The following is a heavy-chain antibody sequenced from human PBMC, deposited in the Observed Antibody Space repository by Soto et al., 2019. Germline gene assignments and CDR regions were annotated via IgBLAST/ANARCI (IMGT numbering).Heavy chain of an antibody. V-gene: IGHV5-51*01. D-gene: IGHD5-18*01. CDR3: ARRGGGYSYGYYYYYMDV. CDR2: IYPGDSDT. CDR1: GDSFTSYW. Sequence: GESLKISCKGSGDSFTSYWIGWVRQMPGKGQEWMGIIYPGDSDTRYSPSFQGQVAISADKSISTAYLQWSSLKASDTAMYYCARRGGGYSYGYYYYYMDVWGKGTTVTVSS. J-gene: IGHJ6*03.